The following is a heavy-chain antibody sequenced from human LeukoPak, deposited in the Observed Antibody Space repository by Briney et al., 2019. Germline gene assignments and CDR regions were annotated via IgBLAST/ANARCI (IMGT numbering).Heavy chain of an antibody. Sequence: SETQSLSCTVSGGSISSGAYYWSWIRQHPGKGLEWIAYIYYTGSTYYNPSLKSRLTISVDRSKNQFSLRLSSMTAADTAVYYCARVPSVINAFDIWVQGAMVTVSS. CDR3: ARVPSVINAFDI. V-gene: IGHV4-31*03. D-gene: IGHD2-21*01. CDR1: GGSISSGAYY. J-gene: IGHJ3*02. CDR2: IYYTGST.